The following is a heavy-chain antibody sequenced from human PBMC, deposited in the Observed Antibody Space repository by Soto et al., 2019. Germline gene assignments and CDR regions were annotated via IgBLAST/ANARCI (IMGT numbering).Heavy chain of an antibody. CDR1: GGSISSGGYY. Sequence: PSETLSLTCTVSGGSISSGGYYWSWIRQHPGKGLEWIGYIYYSGSTYYSPSLKSRVTISVDTSKNQFSLKLSSVTAADTAVYYCARVGEFFMDVWGQGTTVTVSS. V-gene: IGHV4-31*03. CDR2: IYYSGST. CDR3: ARVGEFFMDV. J-gene: IGHJ6*02. D-gene: IGHD3-10*01.